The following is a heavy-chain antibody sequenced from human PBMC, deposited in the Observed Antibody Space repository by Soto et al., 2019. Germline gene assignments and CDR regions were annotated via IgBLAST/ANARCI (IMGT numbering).Heavy chain of an antibody. CDR3: AKDRRKVVVAALFDY. J-gene: IGHJ4*02. V-gene: IGHV3-30*18. CDR2: ISYDGSNK. Sequence: QVQLVESGGGVFQPGRSLRLSCAASGFTFSSYGMHWVRQAPGTGLVWVAVISYDGSNKYYADSVKGRFTISRDNSKTTLYLPMNSLRAEATAVYYCAKDRRKVVVAALFDYWGQGTLVTVSS. CDR1: GFTFSSYG. D-gene: IGHD2-15*01.